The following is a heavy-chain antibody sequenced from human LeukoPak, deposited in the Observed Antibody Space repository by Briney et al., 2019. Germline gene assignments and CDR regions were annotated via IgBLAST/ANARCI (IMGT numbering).Heavy chain of an antibody. Sequence: PSETLPLTCTVSGGSIGSSSYYWGWIRQPPGKGLEWIGSIYYSGSTYYNPSLKSRVTISVDTSKNQFSLKLSSVTAADTAVYYCATGGDSSSWYVGGYWGQGTLVTVSS. CDR1: GGSIGSSSYY. CDR2: IYYSGST. CDR3: ATGGDSSSWYVGGY. D-gene: IGHD6-13*01. J-gene: IGHJ4*02. V-gene: IGHV4-39*07.